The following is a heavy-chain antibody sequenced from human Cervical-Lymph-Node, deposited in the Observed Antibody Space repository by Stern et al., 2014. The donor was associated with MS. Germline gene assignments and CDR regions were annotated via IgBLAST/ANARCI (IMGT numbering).Heavy chain of an antibody. J-gene: IGHJ5*02. CDR2: INPKNGGT. CDR3: TRALRIADRPSPGGHWFDP. Sequence: QVQLVESGAEVEKPGASVKVSCKASGYIFTDYYLHWVRQAPGQGLEWMGRINPKNGGTSYAQSFQGRVTLTRDTSITTAYMDLSRLTSDDTAVYYCTRALRIADRPSPGGHWFDPWGQGTLVIVSS. CDR1: GYIFTDYY. V-gene: IGHV1-2*02. D-gene: IGHD6-6*01.